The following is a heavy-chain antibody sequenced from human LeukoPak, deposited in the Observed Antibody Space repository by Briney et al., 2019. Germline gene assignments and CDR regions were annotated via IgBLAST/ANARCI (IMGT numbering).Heavy chain of an antibody. D-gene: IGHD4-11*01. Sequence: SETLSLTCTVPGASISNYQWSWIRQTAGKRLEWIGHIDSSGGTYYNPSLKSGVTMSVDTSKNQVFVKLTSVTAADTAVYYCVRDGYSTAWGYYSDSWGQGILVTVSS. CDR2: IDSSGGT. J-gene: IGHJ4*02. CDR1: GASISNYQ. CDR3: VRDGYSTAWGYYSDS. V-gene: IGHV4-4*07.